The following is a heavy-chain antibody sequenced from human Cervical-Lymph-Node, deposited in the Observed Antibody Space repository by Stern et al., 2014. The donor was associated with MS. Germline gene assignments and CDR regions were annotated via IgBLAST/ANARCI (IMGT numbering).Heavy chain of an antibody. Sequence: QVQLVQSGAEVKKPGSSVKLSCKASGDTFSSYALSWVRQAPGQGLEWVGGLIPFVGGTRYAEKFQDRVTITPEESTGTAFMELTSLTFDDTAVYYCALRRSYYVHWGQGTLVTVSS. J-gene: IGHJ4*02. CDR2: LIPFVGGT. V-gene: IGHV1-69*01. D-gene: IGHD3-10*01. CDR3: ALRRSYYVH. CDR1: GDTFSSYA.